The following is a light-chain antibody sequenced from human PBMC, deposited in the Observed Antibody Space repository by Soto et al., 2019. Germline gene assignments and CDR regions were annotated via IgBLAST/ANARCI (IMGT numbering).Light chain of an antibody. CDR1: QSISSY. Sequence: DIQLTQSPAFLSASVGDRVSITCRATQSISSYLDWYQQKPGKAPKLLIYAASTLQSGVPSRFSGSGSGTEFTLTISSLQPEDFATYYCQQLNSYPRTFGQGTRLEIK. CDR2: AAS. J-gene: IGKJ5*01. CDR3: QQLNSYPRT. V-gene: IGKV1-9*01.